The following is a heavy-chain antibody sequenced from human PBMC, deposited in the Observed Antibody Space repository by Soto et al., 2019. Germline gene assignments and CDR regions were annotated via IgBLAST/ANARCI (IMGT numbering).Heavy chain of an antibody. CDR1: GFTFSDYY. J-gene: IGHJ4*02. CDR2: ISSSSSYT. CDR3: AKVSTSGSYRPYYFDF. Sequence: GGSLRLSCAASGFTFSDYYMSWIRQAPGKGLEWVSYISSSSSYTNYADSVKGRFTISRDNSKNTLYLQMDSLRTEDTAVYYCAKVSTSGSYRPYYFDFGGQGTLVTVDS. V-gene: IGHV3-11*06. D-gene: IGHD1-26*01.